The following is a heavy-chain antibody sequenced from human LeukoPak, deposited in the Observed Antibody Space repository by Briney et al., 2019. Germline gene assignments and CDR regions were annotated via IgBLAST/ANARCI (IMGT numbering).Heavy chain of an antibody. CDR3: ARDPYDFWSGPSRNDAFDI. CDR2: ISSSGSTI. V-gene: IGHV3-11*04. J-gene: IGHJ3*02. Sequence: GGSLRLSCAASGSTFSDYYMSWIRQAPGKGLEWVSYISSSGSTIYYADSVKGRFTISRDNAKNSLYLQMNSLGAEDTAVYYCARDPYDFWSGPSRNDAFDIWGQGTMVTVSS. CDR1: GSTFSDYY. D-gene: IGHD3-3*01.